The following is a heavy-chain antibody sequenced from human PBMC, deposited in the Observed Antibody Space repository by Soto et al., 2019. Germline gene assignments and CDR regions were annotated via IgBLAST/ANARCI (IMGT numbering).Heavy chain of an antibody. CDR3: ARGIAVAGLGY. Sequence: QLQESGPGLVKPSETLSLTCTVSGGSMSTYYWSWIRQPPGKGLEWIGYIYSSGSTKYSPSLKSRVTISVDTSKNQFYLRLSSVTAADTAVYYCARGIAVAGLGYWAQGTLVTVSS. CDR1: GGSMSTYY. V-gene: IGHV4-59*01. CDR2: IYSSGST. J-gene: IGHJ4*02. D-gene: IGHD6-19*01.